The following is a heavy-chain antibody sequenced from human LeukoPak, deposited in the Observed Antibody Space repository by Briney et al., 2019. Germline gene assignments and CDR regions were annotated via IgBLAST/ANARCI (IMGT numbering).Heavy chain of an antibody. Sequence: ASVKVSCKTSGYTFTGYYMHWVRQAPGQGLEWMGWINPNSGGTNYAQKFQGRVTMTRDTSISTAYMELSRLRSDDTAVYYCARGLNMIVVGAGAFDIWGQGTMVTVSS. J-gene: IGHJ3*02. V-gene: IGHV1-2*02. CDR3: ARGLNMIVVGAGAFDI. D-gene: IGHD3-22*01. CDR2: INPNSGGT. CDR1: GYTFTGYY.